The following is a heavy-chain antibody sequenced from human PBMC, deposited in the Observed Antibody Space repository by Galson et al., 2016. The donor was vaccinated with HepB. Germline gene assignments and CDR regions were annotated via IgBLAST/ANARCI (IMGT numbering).Heavy chain of an antibody. CDR2: IAYDGSEE. J-gene: IGHJ6*02. V-gene: IGHV3-30*18. CDR1: GFIFSSHG. Sequence: SLRLSCAASGFIFSSHGMHWVRQAPGKGLEWVALIAYDGSEESYADSVKGRFSISRDNAKKTLYLQMNSLRVEDTAVYYCAKDGGYQAAPAPYGMDVWGQGTTVTVSS. D-gene: IGHD3-16*01. CDR3: AKDGGYQAAPAPYGMDV.